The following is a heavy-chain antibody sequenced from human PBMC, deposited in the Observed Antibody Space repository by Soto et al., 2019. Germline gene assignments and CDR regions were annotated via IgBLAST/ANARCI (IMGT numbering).Heavy chain of an antibody. J-gene: IGHJ6*02. V-gene: IGHV5-10-1*01. CDR3: ARLIGFGDAFYYYGMDV. D-gene: IGHD2-21*02. CDR1: GYSFTSYW. CDR2: IDPSDSYT. Sequence: LGESLKISCKGSGYSFTSYWISWVRQMPGKGLEWMGRIDPSDSYTNYSPSFQGHVTISADKSISTAYLQWSSLKASDTAMYYCARLIGFGDAFYYYGMDVWGQGTTVTVSS.